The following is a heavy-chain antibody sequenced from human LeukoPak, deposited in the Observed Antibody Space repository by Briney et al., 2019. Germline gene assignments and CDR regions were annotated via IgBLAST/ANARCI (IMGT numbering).Heavy chain of an antibody. Sequence: GGSLRLSCAASGFTFSSYEMNWVRQVPGKGLEWISYISSGVSLIFYADSVKGRFTISRDNTKNSLFLQMNYLRAEDTAIYYCASGLDWDYDILSWGQGILVTVSS. J-gene: IGHJ4*02. V-gene: IGHV3-48*03. CDR3: ASGLDWDYDILS. CDR1: GFTFSSYE. D-gene: IGHD3-9*01. CDR2: ISSGVSLI.